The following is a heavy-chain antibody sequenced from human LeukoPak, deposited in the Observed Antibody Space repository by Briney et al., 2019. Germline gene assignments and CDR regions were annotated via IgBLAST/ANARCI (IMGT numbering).Heavy chain of an antibody. D-gene: IGHD2-8*01. V-gene: IGHV4-39*01. CDR2: IYYSGST. CDR1: GGSISSSTYY. Sequence: PSETLSLTCTVSGGSISSSTYYWGWIRQPPGKGLEWIGSIYYSGSTYYNPSLKSRVTISVDTSKNQFSLKLSSVTAADTAVYYCARIEKWVYYFDYWGPGTLVTVSS. CDR3: ARIEKWVYYFDY. J-gene: IGHJ4*02.